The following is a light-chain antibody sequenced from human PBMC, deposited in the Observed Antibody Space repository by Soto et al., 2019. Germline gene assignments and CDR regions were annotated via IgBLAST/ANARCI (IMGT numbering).Light chain of an antibody. CDR1: SSDIGVSRS. V-gene: IGLV2-11*01. CDR2: DDT. Sequence: QSALTQPRSVSGSPGQSVTISCTGTSSDIGVSRSVSWYQQHPGKAPKLIISDDTKRPSGVPYLFSGSKSGNTASLTISGIQADDDADYYCCSYEGRFLIGTGTKGTVL. CDR3: CSYEGRFL. J-gene: IGLJ1*01.